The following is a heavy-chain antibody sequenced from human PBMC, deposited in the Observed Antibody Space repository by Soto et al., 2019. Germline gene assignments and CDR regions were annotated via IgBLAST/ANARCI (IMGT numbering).Heavy chain of an antibody. V-gene: IGHV2-5*02. J-gene: IGHJ5*02. D-gene: IGHD2-8*02. CDR2: IYWDDDK. CDR1: GFSLSTSGVG. Sequence: QITLKESGPTLVKPTQTLTLTCTFSGFSLSTSGVGVGWIRQPPGKALEWLALIYWDDDKRYSPSLKSRLTXTXXTSNTQVVLPMTNMDPVDTATYYGAHTLYGWPFDPWGQGTLVTVSS. CDR3: AHTLYGWPFDP.